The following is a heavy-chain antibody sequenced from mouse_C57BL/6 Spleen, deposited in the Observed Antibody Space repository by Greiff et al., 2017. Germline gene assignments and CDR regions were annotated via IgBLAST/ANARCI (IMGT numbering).Heavy chain of an antibody. CDR2: IYPGDGDT. D-gene: IGHD2-10*02. V-gene: IGHV1-80*01. J-gene: IGHJ1*03. CDR3: ARGGYDLWYFDV. Sequence: VKLQESGAELVKPGASVKISCKASGYAFSSYWMNWVKQRPGKGLEWIGQIYPGDGDTNYNGKFKGKATLTADKSSSTAYMQLSSLTSGDSAVYFCARGGYDLWYFDVWGTGTTVTVSS. CDR1: GYAFSSYW.